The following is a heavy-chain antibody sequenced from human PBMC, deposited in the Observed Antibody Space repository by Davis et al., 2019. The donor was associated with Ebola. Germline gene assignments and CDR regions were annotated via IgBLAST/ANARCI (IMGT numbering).Heavy chain of an antibody. J-gene: IGHJ6*02. CDR1: GFTFSSYA. Sequence: GESLKISCAASGFTFSSYAMSWVRQAPGKGLEWVSAISGSGGSTYYADSVKGRFIISRDNSKNTLYLQMNSLRAEDTAVYYCARDGSSWYGSLYYGMDVWGQGTTVTVSS. V-gene: IGHV3-23*01. CDR3: ARDGSSWYGSLYYGMDV. CDR2: ISGSGGST. D-gene: IGHD6-13*01.